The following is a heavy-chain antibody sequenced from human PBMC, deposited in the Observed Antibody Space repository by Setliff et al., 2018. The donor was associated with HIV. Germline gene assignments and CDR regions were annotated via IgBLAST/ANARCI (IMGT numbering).Heavy chain of an antibody. CDR1: GGSISSSSYY. J-gene: IGHJ6*03. Sequence: SETLSLTCTVSGGSISSSSYYWGWIRRPPGKGLEWIGSIYYSGSTYYNPSLKSRVTISVDTSKNQFSLKLSSVTAADTAVYYCARVYYYGSPHMDVWGKGTTVTVSS. V-gene: IGHV4-39*07. CDR2: IYYSGST. D-gene: IGHD3-10*01. CDR3: ARVYYYGSPHMDV.